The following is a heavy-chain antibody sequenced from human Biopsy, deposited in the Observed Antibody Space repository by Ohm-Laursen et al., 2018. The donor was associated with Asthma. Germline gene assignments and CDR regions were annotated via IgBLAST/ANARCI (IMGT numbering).Heavy chain of an antibody. CDR3: ARCQVGYSSGWSLLLKKIYYSGMDV. Sequence: GASVKASCKAPGGTFSNFAISWLRQAPGQGLEWLGGIMTVFGTTNYAQKFQGRVTITADESTSTAYMEVTSLRSEDTAIYYCARCQVGYSSGWSLLLKKIYYSGMDVWGQGTAVTVSS. CDR1: GGTFSNFA. J-gene: IGHJ6*02. V-gene: IGHV1-69*13. D-gene: IGHD6-19*01. CDR2: IMTVFGTT.